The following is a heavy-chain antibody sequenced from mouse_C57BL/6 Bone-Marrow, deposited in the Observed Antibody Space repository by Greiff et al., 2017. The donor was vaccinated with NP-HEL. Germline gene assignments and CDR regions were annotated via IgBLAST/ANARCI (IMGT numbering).Heavy chain of an antibody. V-gene: IGHV1-69*01. Sequence: QVQLQQPGAELVMPGASVKLSCKASGYTFTSSWMHWVKQRPGQGLEWIGEIDPSDSYTNYNQKFKGKSTLTVDTSSSTAYMQLNSLTSEDSAVYYCARARAQATGFAYWGQGTLVTVSA. CDR3: ARARAQATGFAY. J-gene: IGHJ3*01. D-gene: IGHD3-2*02. CDR1: GYTFTSSW. CDR2: IDPSDSYT.